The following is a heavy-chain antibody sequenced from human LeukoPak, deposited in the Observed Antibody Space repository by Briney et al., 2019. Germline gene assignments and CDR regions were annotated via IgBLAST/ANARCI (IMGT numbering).Heavy chain of an antibody. J-gene: IGHJ3*02. CDR3: ARGHYYDSSGYYDAFDI. CDR2: TYYRSKWYN. D-gene: IGHD3-22*01. V-gene: IGHV6-1*01. CDR1: GDSVSSNSAA. Sequence: SQTLSLTCAISGDSVSSNSAAWNWIRQSPSRGLEWLGRTYYRSKWYNDYAVSVKSRITINPDTSKNQFSLQLNSVTPEDTAVYYCARGHYYDSSGYYDAFDIWGQGTMVTVSS.